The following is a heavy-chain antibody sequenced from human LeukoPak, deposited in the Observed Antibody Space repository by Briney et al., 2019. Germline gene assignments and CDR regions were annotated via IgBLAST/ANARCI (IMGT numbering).Heavy chain of an antibody. CDR1: GGSISSSNW. D-gene: IGHD3-22*01. Sequence: SETLSLTCAVSGGSISSSNWWSWVRQPPGKGLEWIGEIYHSGSTNYNPSLKSRVTISVDKSKNQFSLKLSSVTAADTAVYYCARGQGVYDSSGLDYWGQGTLVTVSS. J-gene: IGHJ4*02. CDR3: ARGQGVYDSSGLDY. V-gene: IGHV4-4*02. CDR2: IYHSGST.